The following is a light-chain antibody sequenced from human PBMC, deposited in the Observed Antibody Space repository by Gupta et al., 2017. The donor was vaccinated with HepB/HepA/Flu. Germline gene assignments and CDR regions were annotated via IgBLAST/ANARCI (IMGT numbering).Light chain of an antibody. CDR2: AAS. Sequence: IHLTQSPSFLSASVGDRVTITCRASQGISSYLAWYQQKPGKAPKLLIYAASTLHSGVPSRFSGSGSGTEFTLTISSLQPEDFATYYCQQLYSYPFTFGPGTKVDI. CDR3: QQLYSYPFT. J-gene: IGKJ3*01. CDR1: QGISSY. V-gene: IGKV1-9*01.